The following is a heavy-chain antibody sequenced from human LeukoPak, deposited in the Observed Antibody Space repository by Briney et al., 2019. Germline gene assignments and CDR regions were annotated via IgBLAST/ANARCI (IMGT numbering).Heavy chain of an antibody. CDR3: TQLSRGY. Sequence: PGGSLRLSCVASGFTFSSYSMTWVRQAPGKGLECVGRLKPKTDGGTTDYAEPVNDRFTVSRDDSKNTMYLQMNSLKAEDTGLYYCTQLSRGYWGQGTQVTVSS. CDR2: LKPKTDGGTT. V-gene: IGHV3-15*01. J-gene: IGHJ4*02. CDR1: GFTFSSYS. D-gene: IGHD1-1*01.